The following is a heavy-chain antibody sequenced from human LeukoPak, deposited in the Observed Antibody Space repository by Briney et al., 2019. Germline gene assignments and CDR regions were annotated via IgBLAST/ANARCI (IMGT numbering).Heavy chain of an antibody. J-gene: IGHJ4*02. CDR2: VYYTGST. D-gene: IGHD6-13*01. CDR3: ASTSRYCSTWDFDY. V-gene: IGHV4-59*08. CDR1: GGSISTYY. Sequence: SETLSLTCTVSGGSISTYYWSWMRQPPGKGLEWIGYVYYTGSTNYNPSLKSRVTISVDTSKNQFSLNLSSVTAADTAVYYCASTSRYCSTWDFDYWGQGTLVTVSS.